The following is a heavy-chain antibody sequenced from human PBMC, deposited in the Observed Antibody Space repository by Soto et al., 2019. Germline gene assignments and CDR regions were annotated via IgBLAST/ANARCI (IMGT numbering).Heavy chain of an antibody. Sequence: SGTLALTCTFSGGSISSYYWSWIRQPPGKGLEWIGYIYYSGSTNYNPSLKSRVTISVDTSKNQFSLKLSSVTAADTAVYYCARARYTAMVTYYYYYGMDVWGQGTTVTVSS. J-gene: IGHJ6*02. CDR3: ARARYTAMVTYYYYYGMDV. V-gene: IGHV4-59*01. CDR2: IYYSGST. D-gene: IGHD5-18*01. CDR1: GGSISSYY.